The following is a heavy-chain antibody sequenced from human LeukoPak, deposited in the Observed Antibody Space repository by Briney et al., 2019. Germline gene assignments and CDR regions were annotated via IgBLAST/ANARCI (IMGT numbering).Heavy chain of an antibody. J-gene: IGHJ6*02. Sequence: PGGSLRLSCAASGFTFDDYGMSRVRQAPGKGLEWVSGNWNGGGTGYADSVKGRFTISRDNSKNTLYLQMNSLRAEDTAVYYCASGGATSYYYYGMDVWGQGTTVTVFS. CDR1: GFTFDDYG. D-gene: IGHD1-26*01. CDR2: NWNGGGT. V-gene: IGHV3-20*04. CDR3: ASGGATSYYYYGMDV.